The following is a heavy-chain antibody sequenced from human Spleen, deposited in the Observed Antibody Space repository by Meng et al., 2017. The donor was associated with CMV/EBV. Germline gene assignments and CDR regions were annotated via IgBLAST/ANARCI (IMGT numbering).Heavy chain of an antibody. J-gene: IGHJ6*02. CDR3: ARDLIAAAGPYYYYGMDV. D-gene: IGHD6-13*01. CDR1: GGSISSSSYY. V-gene: IGHV4-39*07. Sequence: GSLRLSCTVSGGSISSSSYYWGWIRQPPGKGLEWIGSIYYSGSTYYNPSLKSRVTISVDTSKNQFSLKLSSVTAADTAVYYCARDLIAAAGPYYYYGMDVWGQGTTVTVSS. CDR2: IYYSGST.